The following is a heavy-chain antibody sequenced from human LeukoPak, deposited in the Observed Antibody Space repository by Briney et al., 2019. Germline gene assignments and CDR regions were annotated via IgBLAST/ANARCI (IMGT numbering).Heavy chain of an antibody. CDR1: GGTFSSYA. Sequence: SVKVSCKASGGTFSSYAISWVRQAPGQGLEWMGGIIPIFGTANYAQKFQGRVTITADESTSTAYMELSSLRSEDTAVYYCARDRGSGYNWFDPWGQGTLVTVSS. J-gene: IGHJ5*02. CDR2: IIPIFGTA. D-gene: IGHD5-12*01. V-gene: IGHV1-69*13. CDR3: ARDRGSGYNWFDP.